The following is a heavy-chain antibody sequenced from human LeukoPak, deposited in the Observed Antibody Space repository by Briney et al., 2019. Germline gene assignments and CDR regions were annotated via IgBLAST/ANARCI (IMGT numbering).Heavy chain of an antibody. CDR1: GFTFSSYG. J-gene: IGHJ4*02. D-gene: IGHD6-19*01. CDR3: ARRSGIAVAGAFDY. CDR2: ISGSGGST. Sequence: GGSLRLSCAASGFTFSSYGMSWVRQAPGKELEWVSAISGSGGSTYYADSVKGRFTISRDNSKNTLYLQMNSLRAEDTAVYYCARRSGIAVAGAFDYWGQGTLVTVSS. V-gene: IGHV3-23*01.